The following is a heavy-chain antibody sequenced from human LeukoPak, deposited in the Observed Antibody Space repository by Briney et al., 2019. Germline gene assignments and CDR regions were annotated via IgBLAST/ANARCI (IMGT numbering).Heavy chain of an antibody. Sequence: VASVKVSCKASGGTFSSYAISWVRQAPGQGLEWMGGIIPIFGTANYAQKFQGSVTITADESTSTAYMELSSLRSEDTAVYYCARWGGIAVAGFPYYFDYWGQGTLVTVSS. D-gene: IGHD6-19*01. CDR1: GGTFSSYA. CDR2: IIPIFGTA. J-gene: IGHJ4*02. CDR3: ARWGGIAVAGFPYYFDY. V-gene: IGHV1-69*13.